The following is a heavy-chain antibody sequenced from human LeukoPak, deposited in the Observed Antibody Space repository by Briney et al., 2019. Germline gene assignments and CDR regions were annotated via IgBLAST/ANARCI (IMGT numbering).Heavy chain of an antibody. D-gene: IGHD3-16*01. CDR2: IKKDGTEK. V-gene: IGHV3-7*04. J-gene: IGHJ4*02. Sequence: GGSLRLSCAASGFTFSRYWMSWLRQAPGKGLEWVAHIKKDGTEKNYVDSVKGRFTTSRDNSKNSVYLQMNSLRGEDTGVYYCAMDSYGPDDYWGQGTLVTVSS. CDR3: AMDSYGPDDY. CDR1: GFTFSRYW.